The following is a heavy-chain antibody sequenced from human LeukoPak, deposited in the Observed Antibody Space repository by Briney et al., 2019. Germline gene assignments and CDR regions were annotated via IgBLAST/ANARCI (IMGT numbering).Heavy chain of an antibody. CDR3: ARDHCSPGTCLGGH. D-gene: IGHD2-15*01. CDR2: IIPSLDIS. CDR1: GDTFITYT. Sequence: ASVKVSCKASGDTFITYTFSWVRQAPGQGLEWMGRIIPSLDISNYAQKFQGRVTLSADKATTTTYMELTSLRSEDTAIYYCARDHCSPGTCLGGHWGQGTLVTVSS. V-gene: IGHV1-69*04. J-gene: IGHJ4*02.